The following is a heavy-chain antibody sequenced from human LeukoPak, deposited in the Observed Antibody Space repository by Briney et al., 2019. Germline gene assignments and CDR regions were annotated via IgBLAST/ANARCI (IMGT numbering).Heavy chain of an antibody. CDR1: GGSFSGYY. CDR3: ARGGYGDYVADP. Sequence: SETLSLTCAVYGGSFSGYYWSWIRQPPGKGLEWIGEINHSGSTNYNPSLKSRVTISVDTSKNQFSLKLSSVTAADTAVYYCARGGYGDYVADPWGQGTLVTVSS. D-gene: IGHD4-17*01. CDR2: INHSGST. V-gene: IGHV4-34*01. J-gene: IGHJ5*02.